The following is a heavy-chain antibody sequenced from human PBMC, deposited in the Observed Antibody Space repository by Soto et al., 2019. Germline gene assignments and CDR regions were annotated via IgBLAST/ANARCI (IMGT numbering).Heavy chain of an antibody. J-gene: IGHJ4*02. CDR3: ARSVAVPGAHIDY. Sequence: SETLSLTCSVSGDSISGSYWSWIRQSPGQGLEWLGYVYYTGSTNYSPSLRSLVSISVDTSKNEFSLRLSSVTAADTAVYFCARSVAVPGAHIDYWGQGTQVTVST. D-gene: IGHD6-19*01. V-gene: IGHV4-59*01. CDR1: GDSISGSY. CDR2: VYYTGST.